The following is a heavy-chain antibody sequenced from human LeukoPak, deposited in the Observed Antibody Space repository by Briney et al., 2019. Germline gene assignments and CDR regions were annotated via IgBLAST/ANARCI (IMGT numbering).Heavy chain of an antibody. Sequence: HAGGSLRLSYAGAGFSIIDHHMDWVAQPPGGGRKGIGRSATPKPNSCTTQYAASVRGRFTISRDDSQNSLYLLLNSLKPEDTAVYFCVRVVTTGSGWYHFDTWGLGTLVTVSS. CDR3: VRVVTTGSGWYHFDT. CDR1: GFSIIDHH. V-gene: IGHV3-72*01. J-gene: IGHJ4*02. D-gene: IGHD6-13*01. CDR2: SATPKPNSCTT.